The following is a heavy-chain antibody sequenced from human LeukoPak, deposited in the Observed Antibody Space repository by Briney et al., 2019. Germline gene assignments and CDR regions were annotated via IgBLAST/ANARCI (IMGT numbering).Heavy chain of an antibody. Sequence: GGSLRLSCAASGFTFSSYAMSWVRQAPGKGLEWVSGISASGGVTYSAESVRGRFTISRDNSKNTLYLQMNSLRVDDTAAYYCATISGSFGYLDYWGQGTLVTVSS. J-gene: IGHJ4*02. CDR2: ISASGGVT. CDR1: GFTFSSYA. D-gene: IGHD1-26*01. CDR3: ATISGSFGYLDY. V-gene: IGHV3-23*01.